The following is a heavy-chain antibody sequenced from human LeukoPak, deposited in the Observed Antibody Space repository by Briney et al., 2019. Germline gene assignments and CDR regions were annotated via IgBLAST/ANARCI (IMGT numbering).Heavy chain of an antibody. J-gene: IGHJ3*02. CDR3: TRGISSGSAFDI. D-gene: IGHD6-19*01. V-gene: IGHV3-53*01. CDR1: GFTVSSSH. Sequence: PGGSLRLSCAASGFTVSSSHMSWVRRAPGKGLEWVSVMFSGGTPYYADSVKGRFTISGDNSKNTLFLQMSSLRAEDTAVYYCTRGISSGSAFDIWGQGTMVTVSS. CDR2: MFSGGTP.